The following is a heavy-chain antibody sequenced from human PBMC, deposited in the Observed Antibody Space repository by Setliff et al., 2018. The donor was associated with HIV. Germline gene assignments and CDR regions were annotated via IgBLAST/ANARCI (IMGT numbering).Heavy chain of an antibody. CDR1: GYTFTAYY. CDR3: ARIWGIPPLYYFDY. CDR2: INPYSGGT. Sequence: ASVKVSCKASGYTFTAYYIHWVRQAPGQGLEWMGWINPYSGGTNYAQNFQGRVTFTRDTSASAAYMDLSSLRSEDTAVYYCARIWGIPPLYYFDYWGQGTLVTVSS. D-gene: IGHD3-16*01. J-gene: IGHJ4*02. V-gene: IGHV1-2*02.